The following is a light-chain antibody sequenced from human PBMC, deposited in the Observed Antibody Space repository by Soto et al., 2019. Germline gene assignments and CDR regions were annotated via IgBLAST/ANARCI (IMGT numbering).Light chain of an antibody. Sequence: QSALTQPASVSGSPGQSITISCAGTSSDVGGYNYVSWYQHHPGKAPKLIIYEVSNRPSGVSNHFSGSKSGNTASLTISGLQAEDEADYYCSSYTSGSTVIFGGGTKLTVL. V-gene: IGLV2-14*01. CDR2: EVS. CDR1: SSDVGGYNY. J-gene: IGLJ2*01. CDR3: SSYTSGSTVI.